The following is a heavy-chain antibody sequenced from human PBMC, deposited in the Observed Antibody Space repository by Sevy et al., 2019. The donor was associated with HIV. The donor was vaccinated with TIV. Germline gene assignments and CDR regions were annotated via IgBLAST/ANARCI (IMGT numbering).Heavy chain of an antibody. Sequence: GGSLRLSCAAPGFTFSSYGMNWVRQAPGKGLEWVSYIGSSSSNIYYAASVKGRFTISVDNAKSSLYLQMNSLRDEDTALYYCARAGSGPYGMDVWGQGTTVTVSS. D-gene: IGHD3-3*01. CDR2: IGSSSSNI. CDR3: ARAGSGPYGMDV. J-gene: IGHJ6*02. CDR1: GFTFSSYG. V-gene: IGHV3-48*02.